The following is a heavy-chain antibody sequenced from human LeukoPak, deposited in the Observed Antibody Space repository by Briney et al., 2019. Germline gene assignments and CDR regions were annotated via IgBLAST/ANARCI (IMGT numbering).Heavy chain of an antibody. CDR2: IYYSGST. D-gene: IGHD5-18*01. CDR3: ARRRYSYGPFFDY. Sequence: PSETLSLTCTVSGGSISSSSYYWGWIRQPPGKGLEWIGSIYYSGSTYYNPSLKSRVTISVDTSKNQFSLKLSSVPAADTAMYYCARRRYSYGPFFDYWGQGTLVTVSS. J-gene: IGHJ4*02. V-gene: IGHV4-39*01. CDR1: GGSISSSSYY.